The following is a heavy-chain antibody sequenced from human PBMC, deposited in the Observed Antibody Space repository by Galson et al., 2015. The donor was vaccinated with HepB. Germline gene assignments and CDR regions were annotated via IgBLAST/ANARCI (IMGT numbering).Heavy chain of an antibody. J-gene: IGHJ4*02. CDR1: GFTFSSYA. CDR3: ARDIGYGGNSGAFDY. Sequence: SLRLSCAASGFTFSSYAMHWVRQAPGKGLEWVAVISYDGSNKYYADSVKGRFTISRDNSKNTLYLQMNSLRAEDTAVYYCARDIGYGGNSGAFDYWGQGTLVTVSS. D-gene: IGHD4-23*01. V-gene: IGHV3-30-3*01. CDR2: ISYDGSNK.